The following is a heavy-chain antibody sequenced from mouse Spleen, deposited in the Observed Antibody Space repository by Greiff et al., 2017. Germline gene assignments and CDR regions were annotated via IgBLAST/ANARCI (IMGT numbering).Heavy chain of an antibody. CDR2: IDPSDSYT. CDR3: TRNYLYYYAMDY. J-gene: IGHJ4*01. V-gene: IGHV1S127*01. D-gene: IGHD5-5*01. Sequence: QVQLQQPGAELVKPGASVKMSCKASGYTFTSYWMHWVKQRPGQGLEWIGVIDPSDSYTSYNQKFKGKATLTVDTSSSTAYMQLSSLTSEDSAVYYCTRNYLYYYAMDYWGQGTSVTVSS. CDR1: GYTFTSYW.